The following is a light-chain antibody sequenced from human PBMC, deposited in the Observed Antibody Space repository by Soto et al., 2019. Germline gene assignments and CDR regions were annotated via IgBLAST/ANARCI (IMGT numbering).Light chain of an antibody. CDR2: DNY. Sequence: QSVLTQPPSVSAAPGQKVTISCSGTSTNIGKSYVSWYQQLPGTAPKLLIYDNYKRPSGTPDRFSGSKSGTSATLDITGLQTGDEANYYCGAWDTTLSVVLFGGGTQLTVL. J-gene: IGLJ2*01. CDR3: GAWDTTLSVVL. V-gene: IGLV1-51*01. CDR1: STNIGKSY.